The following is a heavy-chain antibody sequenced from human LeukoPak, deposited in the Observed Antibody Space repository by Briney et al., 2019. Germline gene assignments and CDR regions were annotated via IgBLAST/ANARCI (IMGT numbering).Heavy chain of an antibody. CDR3: ARDRAAAGWFDP. CDR1: GYTFTGYY. CDR2: INPNSGGT. J-gene: IGHJ5*02. D-gene: IGHD6-13*01. V-gene: IGHV1-2*06. Sequence: ASVKVSRKASGYTFTGYYMHWVRQAPGQGLEWMGRINPNSGGTNYAQKFQGRVTMTRDTSISTAYMELSRLRSDDTAVYYCARDRAAAGWFDPWGQGTLVTISS.